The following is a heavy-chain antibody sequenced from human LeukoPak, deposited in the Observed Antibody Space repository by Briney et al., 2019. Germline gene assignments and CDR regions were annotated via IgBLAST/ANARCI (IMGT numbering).Heavy chain of an antibody. CDR3: ARDWMTASHYYDGFDI. V-gene: IGHV3-23*01. CDR2: ISGSGGST. D-gene: IGHD1-26*01. J-gene: IGHJ3*02. CDR1: GFTFSSYA. Sequence: GGSLRLSCAASGFTFSSYAMSWVRQAPGKGLEWVSAISGSGGSTYYADSVKGRFTISRDNAKNSLYLQMNSLRAEDTAVYYCARDWMTASHYYDGFDIWGQGTMVTVSS.